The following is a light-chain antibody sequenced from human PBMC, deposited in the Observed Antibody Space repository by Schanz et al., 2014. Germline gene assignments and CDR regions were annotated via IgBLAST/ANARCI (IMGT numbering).Light chain of an antibody. V-gene: IGKV3D-20*02. CDR1: QSLTGNY. CDR3: QQRDNWPLLT. Sequence: EIVLTQSPATLSLSPGERATLSCGASQSLTGNYLAWYQQRPGQAPRLLIYGASSRATGIPDRFSGSGSGTEFTRTISSLEPEDFAVYYCQQRDNWPLLTFGGGTKVEIK. CDR2: GAS. J-gene: IGKJ4*01.